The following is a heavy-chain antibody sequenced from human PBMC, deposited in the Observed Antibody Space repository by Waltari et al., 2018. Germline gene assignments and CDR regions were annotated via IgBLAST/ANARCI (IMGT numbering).Heavy chain of an antibody. Sequence: QVQLVQSGTELKKPGASVKVSCKASGDNFTSYAMSWVRQAPGQGLEWQGWINTNTRNPTYSQGFTGRFVFSLDTSVSTAYLQISSLKAEDTAVYYCARAKGGRRITMVQGVIITYYYGMDVWGQGTTVTVSS. CDR3: ARAKGGRRITMVQGVIITYYYGMDV. CDR2: INTNTRNP. CDR1: GDNFTSYA. J-gene: IGHJ6*02. V-gene: IGHV7-4-1*02. D-gene: IGHD3-10*01.